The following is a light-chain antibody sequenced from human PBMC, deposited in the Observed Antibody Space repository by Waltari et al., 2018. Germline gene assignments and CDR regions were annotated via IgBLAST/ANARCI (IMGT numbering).Light chain of an antibody. J-gene: IGKJ1*01. CDR3: QQGYNNPRT. V-gene: IGKV1-39*01. CDR2: GAS. CDR1: QSINND. Sequence: DIQMTQSPSSLSASVGDRVTITCRASQSINNDLNWYQQKAGKAPKLLIFGASRLQSGVPSRFRGSGSGTYFTLTISSLQPEDFATYYCQQGYNNPRTFGQGTEVEMK.